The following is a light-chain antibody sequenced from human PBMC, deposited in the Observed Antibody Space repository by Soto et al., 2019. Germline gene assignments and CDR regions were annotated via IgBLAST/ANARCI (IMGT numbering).Light chain of an antibody. CDR3: QQYGASPIT. V-gene: IGKV3-20*01. CDR2: GAF. J-gene: IGKJ3*01. CDR1: QSVSDNN. Sequence: EIVLTQSPGTLSLSPGERAILSCRASQSVSDNNLAWYQQKPGQAPRLLMYGAFFRVTGVPDRFSGSASGVDFTLTISILEPEDFAVYFCQQYGASPITFGPGTKVDT.